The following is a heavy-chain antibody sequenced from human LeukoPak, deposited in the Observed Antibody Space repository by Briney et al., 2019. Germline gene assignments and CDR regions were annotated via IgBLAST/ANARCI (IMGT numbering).Heavy chain of an antibody. CDR2: IYHSGST. J-gene: IGHJ3*02. CDR3: ARDRFNSLTGYDAFDI. V-gene: IGHV4-30-2*01. D-gene: IGHD3-9*01. CDR1: GGSISSGGYY. Sequence: PSQTLSLTCTVSGGSISSGGYYWSWIRQPPGKGLEWIGYIYHSGSTYYNPSLKSRVTISVDRSKNQFSLKLSSVTAADTAVYYCARDRFNSLTGYDAFDIWGQGTMVTVSS.